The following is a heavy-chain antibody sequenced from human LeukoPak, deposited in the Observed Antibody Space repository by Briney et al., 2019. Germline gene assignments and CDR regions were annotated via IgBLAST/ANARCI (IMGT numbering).Heavy chain of an antibody. V-gene: IGHV1-3*01. Sequence: ASVKVSCKASGYTFTTYAMHWVRQAPGQRLEWMGWINAGNGNTKYSQKFQARVTITRDTSASTAYMEPSSLRSEDTAVYYCARDPIGSRWPYYFDYWGQGTLVTVSS. CDR3: ARDPIGSRWPYYFDY. D-gene: IGHD6-13*01. CDR2: INAGNGNT. CDR1: GYTFTTYA. J-gene: IGHJ4*02.